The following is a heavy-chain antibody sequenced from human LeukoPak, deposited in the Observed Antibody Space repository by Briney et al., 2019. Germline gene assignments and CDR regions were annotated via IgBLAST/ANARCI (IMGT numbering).Heavy chain of an antibody. Sequence: ASVKVSCKASGGTFSSYAISWVRQAPGQGLEWMGGIIPIFGTANYAQKFQGRVTITADESTSTAYMELNSLRSEDTAVYYCARSYYYDSSGYYHFDYWGQGTLVTVSS. J-gene: IGHJ4*02. V-gene: IGHV1-69*13. D-gene: IGHD3-22*01. CDR2: IIPIFGTA. CDR1: GGTFSSYA. CDR3: ARSYYYDSSGYYHFDY.